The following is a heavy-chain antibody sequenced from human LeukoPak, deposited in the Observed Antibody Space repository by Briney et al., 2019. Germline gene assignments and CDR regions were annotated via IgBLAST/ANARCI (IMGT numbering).Heavy chain of an antibody. CDR3: ARGRDDSSDYYYGSYDY. V-gene: IGHV1-69*13. D-gene: IGHD3-22*01. CDR1: GYTFTSYY. CDR2: IIPIFSTA. J-gene: IGHJ4*02. Sequence: GASVKVSCKASGYTFTSYYMHWVRQAPGQGLEWMGGIIPIFSTANYAQKFQGRVTITADESTSTAYMELSSLRSEDTAVYYCARGRDDSSDYYYGSYDYWGQGTLVTVSS.